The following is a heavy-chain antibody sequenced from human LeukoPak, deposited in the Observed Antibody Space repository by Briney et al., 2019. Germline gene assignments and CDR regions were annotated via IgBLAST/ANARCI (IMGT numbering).Heavy chain of an antibody. J-gene: IGHJ4*02. CDR3: ARDLYSSFDS. Sequence: SQTLSLTCAISGDSVSSNGASWNWIRQSPSRGLEWLGRTYYRSKWYNAYAVSVKSRITINPDTSKNHFSLQLNSVTPEDTAVYYCARDLYSSFDSWGQGTLVTVSS. CDR2: TYYRSKWYN. V-gene: IGHV6-1*01. CDR1: GDSVSSNGAS. D-gene: IGHD6-13*01.